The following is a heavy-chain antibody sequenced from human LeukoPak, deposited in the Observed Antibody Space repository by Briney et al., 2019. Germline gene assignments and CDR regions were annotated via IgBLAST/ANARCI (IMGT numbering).Heavy chain of an antibody. CDR2: IYYSGST. Sequence: PSETLFLTCTAPGGSISSYYWSWIRQPPGKGLEGICYIYYSGSTNYNPSLKSRVTISVDTSKNQFSLKLSSVTAADTAVYYCARGLRYYDSSGSFGHWGQGTLVTVSS. CDR1: GGSISSYY. D-gene: IGHD3-22*01. V-gene: IGHV4-59*01. CDR3: ARGLRYYDSSGSFGH. J-gene: IGHJ4*02.